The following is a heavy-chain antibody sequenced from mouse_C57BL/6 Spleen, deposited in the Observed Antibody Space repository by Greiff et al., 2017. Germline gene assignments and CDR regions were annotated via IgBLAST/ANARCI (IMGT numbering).Heavy chain of an antibody. CDR2: IHPNNGGT. V-gene: IGHV1-26*01. CDR3: ARLTTVVPMDY. D-gene: IGHD1-1*01. CDR1: GYTFTDYY. Sequence: EVQVVESGPELVKPGASVKISCKASGYTFTDYYMNWVKQRHGKSLEWIGDIHPNNGGTSYNQKFKGKATLTVDKSSSTAYMELRSLTSEDSAVYYCARLTTVVPMDYWGQGTSVTVSS. J-gene: IGHJ4*01.